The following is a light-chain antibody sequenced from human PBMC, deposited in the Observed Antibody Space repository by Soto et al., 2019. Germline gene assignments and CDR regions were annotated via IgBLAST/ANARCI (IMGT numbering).Light chain of an antibody. V-gene: IGKV1-6*01. J-gene: IGKJ4*01. CDR1: QGIRND. CDR3: LQDYTYPRT. CDR2: TAS. Sequence: AIQMTQSPSSLSASVGDRVIITCRASQGIRNDLGWYQQKPGRAPKLLIYTASSLQSGVPSRFSGSGSGTDFTLTISSLQPEDFATYYCLQDYTYPRTFGGGTKVEIK.